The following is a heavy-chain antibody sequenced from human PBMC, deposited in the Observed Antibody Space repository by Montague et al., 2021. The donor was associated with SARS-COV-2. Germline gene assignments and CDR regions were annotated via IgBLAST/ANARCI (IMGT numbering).Heavy chain of an antibody. CDR3: ARGAPGY. J-gene: IGHJ4*02. Sequence: SETLSPTRAVYGGSFSDYHWTWIRQSPGEGLEWIGQINYGGSTKYNPSLKSRVTISIDTSKNQFSLKLTSVTAADTAVYYCARGAPGYWGQGTLVTVSS. V-gene: IGHV4-34*01. CDR1: GGSFSDYH. CDR2: INYGGST. D-gene: IGHD1-1*01.